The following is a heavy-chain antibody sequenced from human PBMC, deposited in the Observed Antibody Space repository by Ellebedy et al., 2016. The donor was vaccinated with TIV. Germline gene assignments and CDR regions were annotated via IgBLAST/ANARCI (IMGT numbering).Heavy chain of an antibody. Sequence: SETLSLXXTVSGASIRSYYWSWIRQAAGKGLEWIGRIYGYGDTRYNPSLQSRVTMSVDTSKNQISLKLNSVTGADTALYFCARGPSVGTGYYYPHWGQGTLVTVSS. CDR1: GASIRSYY. J-gene: IGHJ4*02. CDR2: IYGYGDT. CDR3: ARGPSVGTGYYYPH. D-gene: IGHD3-9*01. V-gene: IGHV4-4*07.